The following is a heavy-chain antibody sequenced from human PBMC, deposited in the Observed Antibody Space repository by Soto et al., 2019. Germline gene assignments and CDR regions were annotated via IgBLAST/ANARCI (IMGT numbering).Heavy chain of an antibody. J-gene: IGHJ6*03. Sequence: GASVKVSCKASGYTFTSYYMHWVRQAPGQGLEWMGIINPSGGSTSYAQKFQGRVTMTRDTSTSTVYMELSSLRSEDTAVYYCATDGNYVILTGPDYYYYMDVWGKGSTVTVSS. D-gene: IGHD3-9*01. CDR2: INPSGGST. CDR1: GYTFTSYY. CDR3: ATDGNYVILTGPDYYYYMDV. V-gene: IGHV1-46*01.